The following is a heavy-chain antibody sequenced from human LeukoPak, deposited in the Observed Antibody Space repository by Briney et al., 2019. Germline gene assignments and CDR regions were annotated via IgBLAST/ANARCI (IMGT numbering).Heavy chain of an antibody. J-gene: IGHJ3*02. Sequence: GGSLRLSCAASGFTLSGYWMSWVRQAPGKGLEWVANIKEDGSETYYVDSVKGRFTISRDNAKNSLYLHMNSLTAEDTAMYYCARDWVAGVPFDAYDIWGQGTMVSVSS. CDR2: IKEDGSET. CDR3: ARDWVAGVPFDAYDI. V-gene: IGHV3-7*01. D-gene: IGHD3-10*01. CDR1: GFTLSGYW.